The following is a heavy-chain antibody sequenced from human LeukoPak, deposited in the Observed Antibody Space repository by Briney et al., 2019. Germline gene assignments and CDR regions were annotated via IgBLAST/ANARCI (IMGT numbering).Heavy chain of an antibody. CDR2: IHISGTT. V-gene: IGHV4-4*08. D-gene: IGHD3-22*01. CDR3: ARGYFDTSGYSNPFDH. Sequence: SETLSFTCTVSGDSISSYYWSWMRQTPVKGLEWIGCIHISGTTIYNPSLKSRVTISVDTSKNQFSLKLSSVTAADTAVYYCARGYFDTSGYSNPFDHWGPGTLVTVSS. J-gene: IGHJ4*02. CDR1: GDSISSYY.